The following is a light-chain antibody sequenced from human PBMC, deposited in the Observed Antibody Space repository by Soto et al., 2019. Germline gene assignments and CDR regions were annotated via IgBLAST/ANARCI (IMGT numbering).Light chain of an antibody. CDR3: LQRTSWLT. Sequence: ETILTQSPATLSLSPGESATLSCRASQSVRNFLAWYEQKPGQAPRLLIYDASNRAPGIPARFSGSGSGTDVTLTICTLEPDYFGIYYCLQRTSWLTFGGGTKVEI. CDR2: DAS. J-gene: IGKJ4*01. V-gene: IGKV3-11*01. CDR1: QSVRNF.